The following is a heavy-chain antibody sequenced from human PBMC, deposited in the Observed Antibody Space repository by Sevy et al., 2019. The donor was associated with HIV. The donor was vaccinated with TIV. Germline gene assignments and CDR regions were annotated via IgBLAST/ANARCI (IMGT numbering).Heavy chain of an antibody. CDR3: TRWKGAQSIFDY. Sequence: GGSLRLSCTGSGFTFGDYAMSWVRQAPGKGLEWVAFLKHKAFGGRLDYAGSVKGRFSISRDDSKSIAHLQMNDLKTEDTAIYYWTRWKGAQSIFDYWGQGALVTDSS. D-gene: IGHD1-1*01. CDR2: LKHKAFGGRL. V-gene: IGHV3-49*04. CDR1: GFTFGDYA. J-gene: IGHJ4*02.